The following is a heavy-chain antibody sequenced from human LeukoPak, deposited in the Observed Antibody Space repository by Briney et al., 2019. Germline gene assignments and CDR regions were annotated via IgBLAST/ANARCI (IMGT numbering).Heavy chain of an antibody. CDR2: IWYDGSNK. J-gene: IGHJ6*02. CDR1: GFTFSSYG. Sequence: GGSLRLSCAASGFTFSSYGIHWVRQAPGKGLEWVAVIWYDGSNKYYADSVKGRFTISRDNSKNTLYLQMNSLRAEDTAVYYCARDGDLGGMDVWGQGTTVTVSS. D-gene: IGHD7-27*01. V-gene: IGHV3-33*01. CDR3: ARDGDLGGMDV.